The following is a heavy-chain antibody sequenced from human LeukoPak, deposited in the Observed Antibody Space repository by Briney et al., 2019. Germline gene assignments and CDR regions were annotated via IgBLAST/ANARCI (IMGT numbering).Heavy chain of an antibody. CDR1: GFTFSNYW. J-gene: IGHJ4*02. CDR3: ARDHPDY. CDR2: MNQDGSKK. Sequence: PGGSLRLSCVGSGFTFSNYWMNWVRQGPGKGLEWVANMNQDGSKKYYVDSVKGRFTISRDNAKNSVYLQMNSLRAEDTAVYYCARDHPDYWGQGTLVTVSS. V-gene: IGHV3-7*01.